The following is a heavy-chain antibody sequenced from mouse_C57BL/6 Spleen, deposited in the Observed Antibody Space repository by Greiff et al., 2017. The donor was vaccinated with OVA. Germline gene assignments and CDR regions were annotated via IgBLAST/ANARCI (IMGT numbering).Heavy chain of an antibody. Sequence: QVQLQQPGAELVKPGASVKVSCKASGYTFTSYWMHWVKQRPGQGLEWIGRIHPYDSDTNYNQKFKGKATLTVDKSSSTAYMQLSSLTSEDSAVYYCAIEGDYSNSWFAYWGQGTLVTVSA. D-gene: IGHD2-5*01. CDR3: AIEGDYSNSWFAY. V-gene: IGHV1-74*01. CDR2: IHPYDSDT. CDR1: GYTFTSYW. J-gene: IGHJ3*01.